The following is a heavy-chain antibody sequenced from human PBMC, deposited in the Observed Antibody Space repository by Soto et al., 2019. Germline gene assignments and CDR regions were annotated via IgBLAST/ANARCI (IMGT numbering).Heavy chain of an antibody. CDR1: GFTFSSYG. J-gene: IGHJ6*02. V-gene: IGHV3-30*03. CDR2: ISYDGSNK. D-gene: IGHD6-13*01. Sequence: GGSLRLSCAASGFTFSSYGMHWVRQAPGKGLEWVAVISYDGSNKYYADSVKGRFTISRDNSKNTLYLQMNSLRAEDTAVYYCARENFVAAAGTDVYYGMDVWGQGTTVTVSS. CDR3: ARENFVAAAGTDVYYGMDV.